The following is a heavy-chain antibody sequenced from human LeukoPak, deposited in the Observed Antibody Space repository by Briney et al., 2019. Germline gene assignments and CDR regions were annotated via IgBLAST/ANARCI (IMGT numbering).Heavy chain of an antibody. CDR3: ARDVVAARLIWFDP. V-gene: IGHV1-69*01. Sequence: GSSVKVSCKASGGTFSSYAISWVRQAAGQGLEWMGGIIPIFGTENYAQKFQGRVTITADESTSTAYMELRSLRSEDTAVYYCARDVVAARLIWFDPWGQGTLVTVSS. D-gene: IGHD6-6*01. CDR1: GGTFSSYA. J-gene: IGHJ5*02. CDR2: IIPIFGTE.